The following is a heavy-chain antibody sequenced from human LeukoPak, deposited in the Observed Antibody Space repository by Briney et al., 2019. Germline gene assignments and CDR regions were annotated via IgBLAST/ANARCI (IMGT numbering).Heavy chain of an antibody. CDR1: GFSLNTSGVG. CDR2: IYWDDDK. CDR3: AHNHRTYYYGSGVYFDY. Sequence: SGPTLVKPTQTLTLTCTFSGFSLNTSGVGVGWIRQPPGKALEWLALIYWDDDKRYSPSLKSRLTITKDTSKNQVVLTMTNMDPVDTATYYCAHNHRTYYYGSGVYFDYWGQGTLVTVSS. J-gene: IGHJ4*02. V-gene: IGHV2-5*02. D-gene: IGHD3-10*01.